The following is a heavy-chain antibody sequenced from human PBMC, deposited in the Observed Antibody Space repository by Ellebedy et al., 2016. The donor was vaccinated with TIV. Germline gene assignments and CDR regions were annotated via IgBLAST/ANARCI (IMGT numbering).Heavy chain of an antibody. CDR3: VTTPNPFDS. D-gene: IGHD2-15*01. V-gene: IGHV3-30*07. CDR2: LSHDGSNI. CDR1: GFSFSSHA. Sequence: PGGSLRLSCAASGFSFSSHAFHWVRQAPGKGLEWVAALSHDGSNIYYADSVKGRFTISRDNSMNTVYLQMNSLRVEDTAVYYCVTTPNPFDSWGQGTLVTVSS. J-gene: IGHJ4*02.